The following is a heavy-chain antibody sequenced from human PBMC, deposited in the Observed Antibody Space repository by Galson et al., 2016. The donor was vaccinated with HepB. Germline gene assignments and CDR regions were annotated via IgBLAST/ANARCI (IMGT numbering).Heavy chain of an antibody. CDR1: GFTFSSYS. CDR3: ARGRGVDV. V-gene: IGHV3-7*03. Sequence: SLRLSCAAAGFTFSSYSMTWVRQAPGKGLEWVANIKQDGSEKYYDASVKGRFTISRDNAKNSLYLQMNSLRGEDTAVYYCARGRGVDVWGQGTTVTVAS. CDR2: IKQDGSEK. J-gene: IGHJ6*02.